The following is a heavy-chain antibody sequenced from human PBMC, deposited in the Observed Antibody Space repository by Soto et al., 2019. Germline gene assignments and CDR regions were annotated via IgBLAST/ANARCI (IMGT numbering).Heavy chain of an antibody. Sequence: GGSLRLSCAASGFTFSSYAMHWVRQAPGKGLEWVAVISYDGSNKYYADSVKGRFTISRDTSKNTLYLQMDSLRAEDTAVYYCARGQRWLYYFDYWGQGTLVTVS. J-gene: IGHJ4*02. D-gene: IGHD4-17*01. CDR2: ISYDGSNK. CDR1: GFTFSSYA. CDR3: ARGQRWLYYFDY. V-gene: IGHV3-30-3*01.